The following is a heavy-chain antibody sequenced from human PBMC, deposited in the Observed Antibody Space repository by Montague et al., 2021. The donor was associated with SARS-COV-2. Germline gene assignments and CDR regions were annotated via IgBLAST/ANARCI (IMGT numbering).Heavy chain of an antibody. V-gene: IGHV4-34*01. CDR3: ARLGAITLVRGITKADFSNYGMDV. Sequence: SETLSLTCGVSSGSFRGYYWSWIRQPPGKGLEWIGEINHSGSTTYNPSLESRVSISVDTSNKQFSLNVISVTAADTAVYYCARLGAITLVRGITKADFSNYGMDVWGQGTTVTVSS. J-gene: IGHJ6*02. CDR2: INHSGST. D-gene: IGHD3-10*01. CDR1: SGSFRGYY.